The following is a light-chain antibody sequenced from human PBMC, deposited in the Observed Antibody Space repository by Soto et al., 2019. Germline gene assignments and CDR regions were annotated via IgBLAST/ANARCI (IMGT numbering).Light chain of an antibody. J-gene: IGKJ1*01. CDR3: QQRSNWPVT. CDR1: QSVSTY. V-gene: IGKV3-11*01. CDR2: DAS. Sequence: EIVLTQSPATLSLSPGERATLSCRASQSVSTYLAWYQQKPGQAPRLLIYDASSRATGIPARFSGSGSGTEFTLTISSLEPADFAVYYCQQRSNWPVTFGQGTRVEIK.